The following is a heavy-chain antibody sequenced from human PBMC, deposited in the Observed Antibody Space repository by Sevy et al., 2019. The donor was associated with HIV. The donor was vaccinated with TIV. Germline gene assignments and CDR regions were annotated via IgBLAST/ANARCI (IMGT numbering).Heavy chain of an antibody. CDR2: IKHSGST. CDR3: ARRLGGSNDY. V-gene: IGHV4-34*01. CDR1: GGSFSAYY. Sequence: SLTCAVYGGSFSAYYWSWIRQPPGKGLEWIGEIKHSGSTNYNPSPKSRVTISVDTSKNQFSLKLSSVTAADTAVYYCARRLGGSNDYWGQGTLVTVSS. J-gene: IGHJ4*02. D-gene: IGHD3-3*01.